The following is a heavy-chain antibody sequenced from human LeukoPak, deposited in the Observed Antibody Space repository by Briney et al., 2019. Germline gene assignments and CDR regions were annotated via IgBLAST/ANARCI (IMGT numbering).Heavy chain of an antibody. V-gene: IGHV3-7*01. J-gene: IGHJ4*02. CDR2: IKSDGSEI. Sequence: GGSLRLSCAASGMTFRSHWMTWVRQTTGKGLEWLATIKSDGSEIYYLDSVKGRFTISRDNAKNSLYLQMNSLRAEDTAVYYCARDLSGIAGYTYGRGIDYWGQGTLVTVSS. D-gene: IGHD5-18*01. CDR3: ARDLSGIAGYTYGRGIDY. CDR1: GMTFRSHW.